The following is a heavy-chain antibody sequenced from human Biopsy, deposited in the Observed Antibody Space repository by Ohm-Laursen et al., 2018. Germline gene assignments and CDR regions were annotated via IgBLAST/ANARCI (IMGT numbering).Heavy chain of an antibody. CDR2: IDWDDDK. J-gene: IGHJ4*01. Sequence: TQTLPLTGRFSGFSLSSTGMRIRWVRQPPGKALECLGRIDWDDDKFYSPSLETRLSLSKDTTTNQVVLTLTDVDPEDTATYYCARTRAHNFGALEFWGQGSLVTVSS. D-gene: IGHD1-1*01. CDR3: ARTRAHNFGALEF. V-gene: IGHV2-70*04. CDR1: GFSLSSTGMR.